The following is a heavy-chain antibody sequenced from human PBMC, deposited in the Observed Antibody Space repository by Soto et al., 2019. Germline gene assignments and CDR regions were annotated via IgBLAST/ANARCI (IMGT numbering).Heavy chain of an antibody. CDR2: IYWDDDK. D-gene: IGHD3-3*01. CDR3: AQRVLRTVFGLVTTTAIYFAF. Sequence: QITLNESGPTVVRPTETLTLTCRFSGFSLTTSGVGVGWIRQSPGKAPEWLALIYWDDDKRYSASLKSRLTITKDTSTHKVVLKVSDLDPTDTATYYCAQRVLRTVFGLVTTTAIYFAFWGQGTPVAVSS. V-gene: IGHV2-5*02. CDR1: GFSLTTSGVG. J-gene: IGHJ4*02.